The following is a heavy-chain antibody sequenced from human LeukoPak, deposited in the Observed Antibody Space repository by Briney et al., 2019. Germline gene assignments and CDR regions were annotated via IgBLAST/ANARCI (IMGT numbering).Heavy chain of an antibody. Sequence: ASVKVSCKASGYTFTGYYMHWVRQAPGQGLEWMGRINPNSGGTNYAQKFQGRVTMTRDTSISTAYMELSSLRSEDTVVYYCARGGGSYVSWFDPWGQGALVTVSS. V-gene: IGHV1-2*05. J-gene: IGHJ5*02. CDR2: INPNSGGT. D-gene: IGHD1-26*01. CDR1: GYTFTGYY. CDR3: ARGGGSYVSWFDP.